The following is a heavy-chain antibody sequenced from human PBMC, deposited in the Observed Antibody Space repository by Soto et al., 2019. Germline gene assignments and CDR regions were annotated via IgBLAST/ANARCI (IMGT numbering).Heavy chain of an antibody. Sequence: QVQLVESGGGVVQPGRSLRLSCAASGFSFSTSGMHGVRQAPGKGLEGVAMISHDGGAVHFADSVKGRFTISRDDSTNTLYLQMNSLRPEDTAVYYCAKDLYSSDWFNFFDSWGQGSLVTVSS. CDR1: GFSFSTSG. CDR2: ISHDGGAV. V-gene: IGHV3-30*18. CDR3: AKDLYSSDWFNFFDS. J-gene: IGHJ5*01. D-gene: IGHD6-19*01.